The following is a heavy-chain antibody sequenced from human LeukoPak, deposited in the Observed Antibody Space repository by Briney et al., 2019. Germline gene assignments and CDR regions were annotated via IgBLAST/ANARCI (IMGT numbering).Heavy chain of an antibody. CDR2: IIPILNIA. CDR1: GGTFSSYA. CDR3: ARVVGFGMDV. Sequence: GASVKVSCKASGGTFSSYAISWVRQAPGQGLEWMGRIIPILNIANYTQNFQGRVTITADKSTSTAYMELSSLRSEDTAMYYCARVVGFGMDVWGQGTTVTVSS. V-gene: IGHV1-69*04. D-gene: IGHD1-26*01. J-gene: IGHJ6*02.